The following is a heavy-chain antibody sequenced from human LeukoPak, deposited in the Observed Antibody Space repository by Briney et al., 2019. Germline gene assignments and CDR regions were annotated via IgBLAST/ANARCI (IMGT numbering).Heavy chain of an antibody. V-gene: IGHV3-21*06. Sequence: GGSLRLSCAASGFGLSSYNMNSVRQAPGMGLEWVSYISSNSENVFYGDSVQGRFTISRDNAENSLFLQMNSLRAEDTAVYDCARESDFNGNFDAFDIWGQGTVVTVSS. J-gene: IGHJ3*02. CDR1: GFGLSSYN. D-gene: IGHD4-23*01. CDR2: ISSNSENV. CDR3: ARESDFNGNFDAFDI.